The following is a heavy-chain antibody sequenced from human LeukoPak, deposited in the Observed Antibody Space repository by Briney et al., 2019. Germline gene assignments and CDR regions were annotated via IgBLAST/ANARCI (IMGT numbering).Heavy chain of an antibody. CDR3: AREPASSARWYYFDY. CDR1: GYIFTGNY. J-gene: IGHJ4*02. CDR2: INPDSGGS. Sequence: ASVKVSCKASGYIFTGNYLHWVRQSPGQGLEWMGWINPDSGGSKYAQKFQGRVTMTRDTSISTAHMELSLLRSDDTAVYYCAREPASSARWYYFDYWGQGTLVTVSS. D-gene: IGHD5-24*01. V-gene: IGHV1-2*02.